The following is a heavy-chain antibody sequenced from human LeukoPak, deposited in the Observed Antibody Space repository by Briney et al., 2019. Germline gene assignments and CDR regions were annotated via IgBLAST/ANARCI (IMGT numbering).Heavy chain of an antibody. CDR1: RPPLSNYY. J-gene: IGHJ4*02. CDR2: IHYRGSI. V-gene: IGHV4-59*08. Sequence: PTETLSLTFTVSRPPLSNYYCSSIRQAPGKGLELDGSIHYRGSINTNPSLKSRVNISQDPTNNQLSLKLSAVNAQDPAVYSCAKHDAGKCLPYFDDWGQGTLVTVSS. CDR3: AKHDAGKCLPYFDD.